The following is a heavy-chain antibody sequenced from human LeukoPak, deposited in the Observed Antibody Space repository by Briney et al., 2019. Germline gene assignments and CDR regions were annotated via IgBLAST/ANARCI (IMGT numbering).Heavy chain of an antibody. J-gene: IGHJ6*03. CDR3: AREDCTNGVCPLDYYMDV. D-gene: IGHD2-8*01. Sequence: GGSLRLSSAASGFTFDDYGMSWVRQAPGKGLEWVSGINWNGGSTGYADSVKGRFTISRDNAKNSLYLQMNSLRAEDTALYYCAREDCTNGVCPLDYYMDVWGKGTTVTVSS. CDR1: GFTFDDYG. V-gene: IGHV3-20*04. CDR2: INWNGGST.